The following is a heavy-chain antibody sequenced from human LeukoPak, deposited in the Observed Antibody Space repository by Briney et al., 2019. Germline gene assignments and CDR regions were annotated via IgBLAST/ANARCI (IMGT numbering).Heavy chain of an antibody. V-gene: IGHV3-33*06. CDR2: IWYDGSNK. D-gene: IGHD3-22*01. J-gene: IGHJ4*02. CDR1: GFTFSSYG. Sequence: GGSLRLSCAASGFTFSSYGMHWVRQAPGKGLEWVAVIWYDGSNKYYADSVKGRFTISRDNSKNTPYLQMNSLRAEDTAVYYCAKGPGEDSSGYYPKIDYWGQGTLVTVSS. CDR3: AKGPGEDSSGYYPKIDY.